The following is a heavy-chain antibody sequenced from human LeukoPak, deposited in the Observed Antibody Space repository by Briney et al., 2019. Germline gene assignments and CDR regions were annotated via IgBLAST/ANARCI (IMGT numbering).Heavy chain of an antibody. J-gene: IGHJ4*02. CDR3: ARERQHYYGSGSYYNLFEY. Sequence: ASVKVSCKASGGTFSSYAISRVRQAPGQGLEWMGGIIPISGTANYAQKFQGRVTITADESTTTAYMELSSLRYEDTAVYYCARERQHYYGSGSYYNLFEYWGQGTLVTVSS. CDR2: IIPISGTA. V-gene: IGHV1-69*01. D-gene: IGHD3-10*01. CDR1: GGTFSSYA.